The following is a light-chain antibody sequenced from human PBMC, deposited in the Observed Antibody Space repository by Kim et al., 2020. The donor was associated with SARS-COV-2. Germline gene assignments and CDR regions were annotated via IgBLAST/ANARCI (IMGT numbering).Light chain of an antibody. J-gene: IGKJ1*01. CDR3: QRCDSAPWT. CDR2: AAS. V-gene: IGKV1-27*01. Sequence: GDRVTIACRSSQGISDSLAWYQQKPGKVPKLLIYAASVLQSGVPSRFSGSGSGTDFTLTISSLQPEDVATYYCQRCDSAPWTFGQGTKLEI. CDR1: QGISDS.